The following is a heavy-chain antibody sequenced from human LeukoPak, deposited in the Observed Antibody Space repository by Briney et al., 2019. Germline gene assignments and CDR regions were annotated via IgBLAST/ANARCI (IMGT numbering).Heavy chain of an antibody. CDR1: GFTFSSYW. J-gene: IGHJ4*02. Sequence: GSLRLSCAASGFTFSSYWMSWVRQAPGKGLEWVANIKQDGSEKYYADSVKGRFTISRDNAKNSLYLQMNSLRAEDTAVYYCARGSYDFWSGYLYYFDYWGQGTLVTVSS. CDR3: ARGSYDFWSGYLYYFDY. V-gene: IGHV3-7*01. CDR2: IKQDGSEK. D-gene: IGHD3-3*01.